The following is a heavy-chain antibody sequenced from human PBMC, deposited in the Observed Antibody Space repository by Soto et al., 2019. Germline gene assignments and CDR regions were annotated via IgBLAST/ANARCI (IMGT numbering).Heavy chain of an antibody. CDR1: GFTFSGSA. CDR2: IRSKANSYAT. V-gene: IGHV3-73*01. CDR3: TRREVLDDGMDV. J-gene: IGHJ6*02. D-gene: IGHD1-1*01. Sequence: GSLRLSCAASGFTFSGSAMHWVRQASGKGLEWVGRIRSKANSYATAYAASVKGRLSISRDDSKNTAYLQMNSLKTEDTAVYYCTRREVLDDGMDVWGQGTTVTVSS.